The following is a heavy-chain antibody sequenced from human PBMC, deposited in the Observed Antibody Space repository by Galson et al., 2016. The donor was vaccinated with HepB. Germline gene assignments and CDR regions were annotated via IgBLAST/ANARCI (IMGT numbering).Heavy chain of an antibody. Sequence: SVKVSCKASGYTFINYYLHWVRQAPGQGLEWMGIMNPSSGSATYAQKFQGRVTMARDTSTTTAYMEVTSLRSEDTAVYYCARGAGDTITDAVLDDAFDTWGPGTLVTGSS. CDR2: MNPSSGSA. D-gene: IGHD2-8*02. CDR3: ARGAGDTITDAVLDDAFDT. CDR1: GYTFINYY. J-gene: IGHJ3*02. V-gene: IGHV1-46*01.